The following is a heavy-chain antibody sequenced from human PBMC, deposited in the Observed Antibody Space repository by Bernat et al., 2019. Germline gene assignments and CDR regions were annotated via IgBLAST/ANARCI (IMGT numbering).Heavy chain of an antibody. CDR1: GFTFNNHE. CDR2: ISSDGSNK. CDR3: AREGGIVEATGWDY. D-gene: IGHD1-26*01. V-gene: IGHV3-30-3*01. Sequence: QVQLVESGGGVVQPGRSLRLSCAASGFTFNNHEMHWVRQAPGKGLEWVASISSDGSNKYYADSVKGRFTISRDNSKDTLHLQMNNLRVGDTAVFFCAREGGIVEATGWDYWGQGTLVTVSS. J-gene: IGHJ4*02.